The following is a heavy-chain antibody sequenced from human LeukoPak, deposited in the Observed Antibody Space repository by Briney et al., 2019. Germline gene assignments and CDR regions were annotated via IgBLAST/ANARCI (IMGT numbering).Heavy chain of an antibody. J-gene: IGHJ6*04. CDR2: IYYSGST. Sequence: PSETLSLTCTVSGGSISSYYWSWIQQPPGKGLEWIGYIYYSGSTNYNPSLKSRVTISVDTSKNQFSLKLSSVTAADTAVYYRARETYGMDVWGKGTTVTVSS. CDR3: ARETYGMDV. CDR1: GGSISSYY. V-gene: IGHV4-59*01.